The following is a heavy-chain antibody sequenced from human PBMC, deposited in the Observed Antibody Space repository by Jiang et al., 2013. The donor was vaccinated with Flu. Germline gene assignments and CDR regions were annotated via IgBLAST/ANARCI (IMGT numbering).Heavy chain of an antibody. D-gene: IGHD2-21*02. CDR2: GA. J-gene: IGHJ4*02. Sequence: GAYYNPSLKSRVIISVDTSKNQFSLQLTSVTGADTAVYYCARASLRLRYFDYWGQGTLVTVSS. V-gene: IGHV4-30-2*05. CDR3: ARASLRLRYFDY.